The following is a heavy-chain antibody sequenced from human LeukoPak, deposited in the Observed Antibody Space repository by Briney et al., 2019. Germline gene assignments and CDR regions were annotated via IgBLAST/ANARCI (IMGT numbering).Heavy chain of an antibody. V-gene: IGHV3-9*01. CDR3: ARGPYGSGSFGTYYFDY. CDR1: GFSFEDFV. Sequence: GGSLRLSCAASGFSFEDFVMHWVRQVPGKGLEWVSSISWNGGDIGYADSVKGRFTISRDNAKNSLYLQIHNLRLEDTAFYYCARGPYGSGSFGTYYFDYWGQGTLVTVSS. D-gene: IGHD3-10*01. CDR2: ISWNGGDI. J-gene: IGHJ4*02.